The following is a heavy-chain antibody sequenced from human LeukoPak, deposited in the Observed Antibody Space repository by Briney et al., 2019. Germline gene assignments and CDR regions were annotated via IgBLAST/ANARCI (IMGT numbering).Heavy chain of an antibody. D-gene: IGHD3-22*01. V-gene: IGHV3-21*01. CDR2: ISSSSSYI. CDR1: GFTFSSYS. J-gene: IGHJ3*02. Sequence: GGSLRLSCAASGFTFSSYSMNWVRQAPGKGLEWVSSISSSSSYIYYADSVKGRFTIPRDNAKNSLYLQMNSLRAEDTAVYYCAREDYYDSSGPNAFDIWGQGTMVTVSS. CDR3: AREDYYDSSGPNAFDI.